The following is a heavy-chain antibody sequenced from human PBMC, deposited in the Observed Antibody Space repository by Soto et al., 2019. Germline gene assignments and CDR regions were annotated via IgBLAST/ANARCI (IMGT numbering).Heavy chain of an antibody. Sequence: GGSLRLSCAASGLNLSVYSMNWVRQAPGKGLEWVASISKRSFYIYYADSVEGRLTISRDDAKNSLYLEMNSLRVDDTAVYFCATHILTDSSGSSSQFPKDFWGQGTLVTVSS. J-gene: IGHJ4*02. D-gene: IGHD3-9*01. CDR2: ISKRSFYI. CDR1: GLNLSVYS. V-gene: IGHV3-21*01. CDR3: ATHILTDSSGSSSQFPKDF.